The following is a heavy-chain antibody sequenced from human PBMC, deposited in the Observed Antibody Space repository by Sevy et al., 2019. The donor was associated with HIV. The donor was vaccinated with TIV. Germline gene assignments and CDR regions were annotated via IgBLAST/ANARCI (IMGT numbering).Heavy chain of an antibody. Sequence: GGSLRLSCAASGFTFSDHYMDWVRQAPGKGLEWVGRSSNRADRYTTEYAASVKGRFTTSRDDSNYSLYLQMRSLKTEDTAVYYCTRGRHGFDYWGLGTLVTVSS. D-gene: IGHD6-6*01. J-gene: IGHJ4*02. V-gene: IGHV3-72*01. CDR3: TRGRHGFDY. CDR1: GFTFSDHY. CDR2: SSNRADRYTT.